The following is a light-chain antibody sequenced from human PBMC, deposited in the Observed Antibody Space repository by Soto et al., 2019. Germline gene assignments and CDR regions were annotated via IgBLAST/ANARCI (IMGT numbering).Light chain of an antibody. CDR3: QLSSTYSRT. CDR2: KAS. Sequence: DIQMTQSPSTLSASIGDRVTITCRASQNITIWLAWYQQKPGKAPKLLIYKASTFESGVPSRFSSSGSGTEFTLAIGTLQPDDFATYHCQLSSTYSRTFRQGLKVEIK. CDR1: QNITIW. J-gene: IGKJ1*01. V-gene: IGKV1-5*03.